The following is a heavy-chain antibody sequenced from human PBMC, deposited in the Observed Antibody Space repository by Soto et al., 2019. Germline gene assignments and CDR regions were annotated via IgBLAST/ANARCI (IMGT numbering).Heavy chain of an antibody. V-gene: IGHV3-30*18. D-gene: IGHD1-26*01. Sequence: PGGSLRLSCAASGFTFSSYGMHWVRQAPGKGLEWVAVISYDGSNKYYADSVKGRFTISRDNSKNTLYLQMNSLRAEDTAVYYCAKAFDSGSYLYLLGNFDYWGQGTLVTVSS. CDR3: AKAFDSGSYLYLLGNFDY. CDR1: GFTFSSYG. J-gene: IGHJ4*02. CDR2: ISYDGSNK.